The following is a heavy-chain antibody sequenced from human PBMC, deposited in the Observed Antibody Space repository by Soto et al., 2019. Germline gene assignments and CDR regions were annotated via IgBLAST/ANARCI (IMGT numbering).Heavy chain of an antibody. J-gene: IGHJ5*02. D-gene: IGHD6-13*01. CDR2: ISSSGSTI. CDR1: GFTFSSYS. CDR3: ARHPERIAQIGWFDP. V-gene: IGHV3-48*01. Sequence: EVQLVESGGGLVQPGGSLRLSCAASGFTFSSYSMNWFRQAPGKGLEWVSYISSSGSTIYYADSVKGRFTISRDNAKNSLYLQMNSLRPEDTAVYYCARHPERIAQIGWFDPWGQGTLVTVSS.